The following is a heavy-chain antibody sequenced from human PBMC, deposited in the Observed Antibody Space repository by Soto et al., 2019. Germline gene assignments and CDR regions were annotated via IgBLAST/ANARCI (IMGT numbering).Heavy chain of an antibody. CDR1: GFTFSSYS. Sequence: GGSLRLSCAASGFTFSSYSMNWVRQAPGKGLEWVSSISSSSSYIYYADSVKGRFTISRDNAKNSLYLQMKSLGAEDTAVYYCAFGGYCTNGVCRETHFDYWGQGTLVTVSS. CDR2: ISSSSSYI. D-gene: IGHD2-8*01. CDR3: AFGGYCTNGVCRETHFDY. J-gene: IGHJ4*02. V-gene: IGHV3-21*01.